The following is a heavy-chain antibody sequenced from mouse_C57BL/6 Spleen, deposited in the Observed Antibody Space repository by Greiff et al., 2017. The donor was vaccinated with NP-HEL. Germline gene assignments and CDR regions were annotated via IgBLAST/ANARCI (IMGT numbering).Heavy chain of an antibody. Sequence: VHLVESGAELAKPGASVKLSCKASGYTFTSCWMHWVKQRPGQGLEWIGYINPSSGYTKYNQKFKDKATLTADKSSSTAYMQLSSLTYEDSAVYYCARRAQATAWFAYWGQGTLVTVSA. J-gene: IGHJ3*01. D-gene: IGHD3-2*02. CDR2: INPSSGYT. V-gene: IGHV1-7*01. CDR1: GYTFTSCW. CDR3: ARRAQATAWFAY.